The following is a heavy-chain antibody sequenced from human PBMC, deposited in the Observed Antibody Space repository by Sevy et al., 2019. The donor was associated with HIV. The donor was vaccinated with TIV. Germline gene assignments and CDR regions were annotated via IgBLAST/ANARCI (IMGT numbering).Heavy chain of an antibody. D-gene: IGHD4-17*01. CDR1: GGSINSSSYY. CDR2: IYYSGST. V-gene: IGHV4-39*01. Sequence: SETLSLTCTVSGGSINSSSYYWGWIRQPPGKGLEWIGSIYYSGSTYYNPSLKSRVTISVDTSKNQFSLKLSSVTAADTAVYYCAITSTTVTRDYWGQGTLVTVSS. J-gene: IGHJ4*02. CDR3: AITSTTVTRDY.